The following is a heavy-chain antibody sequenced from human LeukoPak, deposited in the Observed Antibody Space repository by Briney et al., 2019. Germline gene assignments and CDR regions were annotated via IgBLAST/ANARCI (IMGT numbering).Heavy chain of an antibody. CDR2: IYYSGST. J-gene: IGHJ4*02. V-gene: IGHV4-39*01. CDR1: GGSISSSSYY. D-gene: IGHD3-22*01. Sequence: PSETLSLTCTVSGGSISSSSYYWGWIRQPPGKGLEWTGSIYYSGSTYYNPSLKSRVTISVDTSKNQFSLKLSSVTAADTAVYYCARHLTKVYDSSGYEDYWGQGTLVTVSS. CDR3: ARHLTKVYDSSGYEDY.